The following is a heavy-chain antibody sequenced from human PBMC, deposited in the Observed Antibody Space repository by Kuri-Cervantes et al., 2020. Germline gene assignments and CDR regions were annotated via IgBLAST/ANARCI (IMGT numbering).Heavy chain of an antibody. V-gene: IGHV3-7*03. CDR3: ARGPTVRINKVRGVIRYFDL. J-gene: IGHJ2*01. Sequence: GESLKISCTASGFTFSDYWMTWVRQAPGKGLEWVANIQQGGPLKNHLDSVKGRFTISRDNANHTLYLQMDNLRAEDTAIYYCARGPTVRINKVRGVIRYFDLWGRGTLVTVSS. CDR1: GFTFSDYW. CDR2: IQQGGPLK. D-gene: IGHD3-10*01.